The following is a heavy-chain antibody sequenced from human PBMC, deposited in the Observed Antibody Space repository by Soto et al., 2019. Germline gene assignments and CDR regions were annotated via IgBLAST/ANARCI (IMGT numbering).Heavy chain of an antibody. D-gene: IGHD6-6*01. CDR3: ARRPDGFDI. J-gene: IGHJ3*02. V-gene: IGHV4-34*01. CDR1: GASLMGYY. CDR2: INHGGST. Sequence: QVLLQQWGAGLLRPSETLSLTCTVSGASLMGYYWSWVRQSPGKGLEWIGQINHGGSTDYNPSLKSRVSISVDTSKNQFSLNLSSVTAADTAVYYCARRPDGFDIWGQGTVVTVSS.